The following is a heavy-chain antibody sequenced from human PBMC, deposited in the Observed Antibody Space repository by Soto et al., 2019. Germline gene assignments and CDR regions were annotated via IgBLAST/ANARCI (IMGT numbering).Heavy chain of an antibody. J-gene: IGHJ4*02. Sequence: GGSLRLSCAASGFTFSTYAMIRVRQAPGKGLEWVSVISYDGSSKYYADSVKGRFTISRDNSKNTLYLQMNSLRAEDTAVYYCAKDLVDTAMVYDYWGQGTLVTVSS. CDR3: AKDLVDTAMVYDY. V-gene: IGHV3-30*18. CDR1: GFTFSTYA. CDR2: ISYDGSSK. D-gene: IGHD5-18*01.